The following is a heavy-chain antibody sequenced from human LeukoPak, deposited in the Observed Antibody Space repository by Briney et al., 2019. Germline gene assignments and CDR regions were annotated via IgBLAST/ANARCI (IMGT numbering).Heavy chain of an antibody. D-gene: IGHD5-18*01. CDR2: IYYSAST. CDR3: ARGSRGYSYG. J-gene: IGHJ4*02. Sequence: SDTLSLTCTVSGGSVSSGSYYWGWIRQPPGKGLEWIGYIYYSASTNYNPSLKSRVTISVDTSNNQFSLKLSSVTAADTAVYYCARGSRGYSYGWGQGTLVTVSS. V-gene: IGHV4-61*01. CDR1: GGSVSSGSYY.